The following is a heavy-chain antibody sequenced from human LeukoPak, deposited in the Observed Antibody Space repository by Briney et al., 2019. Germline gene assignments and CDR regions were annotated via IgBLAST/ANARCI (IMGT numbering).Heavy chain of an antibody. CDR2: INTNTGNP. Sequence: ASVKVSCKASGYTFTSYTMNWVRQAPGQGLEWMGWINTNTGNPTYAQGFTGRFVFSLDTSVSTAYLQISSLKAEDTAVYYCARGCDSSGWYCLEYWGQGTLVTVSS. CDR1: GYTFTSYT. CDR3: ARGCDSSGWYCLEY. J-gene: IGHJ4*02. D-gene: IGHD6-19*01. V-gene: IGHV7-4-1*02.